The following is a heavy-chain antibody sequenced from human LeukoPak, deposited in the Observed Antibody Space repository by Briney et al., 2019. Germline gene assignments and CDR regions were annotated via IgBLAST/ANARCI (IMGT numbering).Heavy chain of an antibody. V-gene: IGHV3-23*01. J-gene: IGHJ4*02. CDR3: ANDATDFWSGYQTPI. CDR1: GFTFSSYA. D-gene: IGHD3-3*01. CDR2: ISGSGGST. Sequence: GGSLRLSCAASGFTFSSYAMSWVRQAPGKGLEWVSAISGSGGSTYYADSMKGRFTISRDNSKNTLYLQMNSLRAEDTAVYYCANDATDFWSGYQTPIWGQGTLVTVSS.